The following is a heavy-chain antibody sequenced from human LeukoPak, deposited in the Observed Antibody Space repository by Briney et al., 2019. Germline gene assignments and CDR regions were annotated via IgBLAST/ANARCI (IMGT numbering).Heavy chain of an antibody. CDR2: LYTDGTT. CDR3: ARDGHDYVDYFFDY. CDR1: GFTVSSNY. Sequence: GGSLRLSCAASGFTVSSNYMSWVRQAPGKGLEWVSILYTDGTTYYADSVKGRFTVSRDNSRNMLYLQMNSLRAEDTSVYYCARDGHDYVDYFFDYWGQGTLVTVSS. V-gene: IGHV3-66*01. J-gene: IGHJ4*02. D-gene: IGHD4-17*01.